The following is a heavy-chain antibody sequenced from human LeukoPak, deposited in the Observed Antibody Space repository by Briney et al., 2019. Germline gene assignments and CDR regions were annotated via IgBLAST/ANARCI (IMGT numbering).Heavy chain of an antibody. D-gene: IGHD4-17*01. CDR3: ASNLQTDYGLDYYYMDV. Sequence: SETLSLTCAVSGYSISSGYYWGWIRQPPGKGLERIGSIYHSGSTYYNPSLKSRVTISVDTSKNQFSLKLSSVTAADTAVYYCASNLQTDYGLDYYYMDVWGKGTTVTVSS. V-gene: IGHV4-38-2*01. CDR2: IYHSGST. J-gene: IGHJ6*03. CDR1: GYSISSGYY.